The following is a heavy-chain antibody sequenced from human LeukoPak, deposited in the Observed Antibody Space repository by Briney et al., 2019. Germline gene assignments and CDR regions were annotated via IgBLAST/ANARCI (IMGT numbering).Heavy chain of an antibody. Sequence: PGGSLRLSCAASGFTVISNHMSWVRQAPGKGLEWVSVISRDGSTYYADSVKGRFTISRDKSKNTLYLQVNSLRAEDTAMYYCARVSSGTYSFDYWGQGTLVTVSS. CDR1: GFTVISNH. V-gene: IGHV3-53*01. D-gene: IGHD3-3*01. CDR3: ARVSSGTYSFDY. J-gene: IGHJ4*02. CDR2: ISRDGST.